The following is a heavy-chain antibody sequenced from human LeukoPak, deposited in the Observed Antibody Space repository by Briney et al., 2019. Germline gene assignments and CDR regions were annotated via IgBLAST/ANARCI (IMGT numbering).Heavy chain of an antibody. V-gene: IGHV5-51*01. CDR3: ARLWTTMVRGVIIRGDAFDI. Sequence: GESLKISCKGSGYSFTNYWIGWVRQMPGKGLEWMGIIYPGDSDTRYSPSFQGQVTISADTSITTAYLQWSSLKASDTAMYYCARLWTTMVRGVIIRGDAFDIWGQGTMVTVSS. D-gene: IGHD3-10*01. J-gene: IGHJ3*02. CDR1: GYSFTNYW. CDR2: IYPGDSDT.